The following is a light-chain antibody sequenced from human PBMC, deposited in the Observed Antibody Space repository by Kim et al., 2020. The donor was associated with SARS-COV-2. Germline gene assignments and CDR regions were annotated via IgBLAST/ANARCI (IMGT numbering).Light chain of an antibody. Sequence: IVLTQSPATLSVSPGERVTLSCRASHSVSNNLAWYQQRPGQAPRLLIYGASTRATDISARFSGSGSGTEFTLTIRCLQSEDLAVYYCQQYNDWPLLTFGGGTKVDIK. V-gene: IGKV3-15*01. CDR1: HSVSNN. CDR3: QQYNDWPLLT. J-gene: IGKJ4*01. CDR2: GAS.